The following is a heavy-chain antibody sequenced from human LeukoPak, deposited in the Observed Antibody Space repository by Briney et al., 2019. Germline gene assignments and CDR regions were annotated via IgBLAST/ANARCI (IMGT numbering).Heavy chain of an antibody. CDR3: AREGSGSHDAFDI. J-gene: IGHJ3*02. V-gene: IGHV3-66*02. CDR2: IYSGGST. D-gene: IGHD3-10*01. CDR1: GFTVSSNY. Sequence: GGSLRLSCAASGFTVSSNYMSWVRQAPGKGLEWVSVIYSGGSTYYADSVKGRFTISRDNSKNTLYLQMNSLRAEDTAVYSCAREGSGSHDAFDIWGQGTMVTVSS.